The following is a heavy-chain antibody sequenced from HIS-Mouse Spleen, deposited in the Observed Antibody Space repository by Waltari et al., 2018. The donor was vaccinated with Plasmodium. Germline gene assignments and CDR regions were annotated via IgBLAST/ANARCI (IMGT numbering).Heavy chain of an antibody. J-gene: IGHJ4*02. V-gene: IGHV4-39*07. CDR3: ARDRITGTSYFDY. CDR1: GGSISSSSYY. Sequence: QLQLQESGPGLVKPSETLSLTCTVSGGSISSSSYYWGWIRQPPGKGLEWIGSIYYCGSTYYNPDLKSRVTISVDTSKNQFSLKLSSVTAADTAVYYCARDRITGTSYFDYWGQGTLVTVSS. CDR2: IYYCGST. D-gene: IGHD1-7*01.